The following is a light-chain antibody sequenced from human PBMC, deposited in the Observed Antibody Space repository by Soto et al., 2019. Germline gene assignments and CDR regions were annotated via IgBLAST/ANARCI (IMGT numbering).Light chain of an antibody. CDR1: QTMNNY. Sequence: DIQLTQSPSSLSASVGDRVTITCRASQTMNNYLNWYQQKPGKAPNLLIYGASSLQSGVPSRFSGSGFGTDFTLTITSLQPEDFETYYCQQTNTKPWAFGQGTRVEVK. V-gene: IGKV1-39*01. J-gene: IGKJ1*01. CDR3: QQTNTKPWA. CDR2: GAS.